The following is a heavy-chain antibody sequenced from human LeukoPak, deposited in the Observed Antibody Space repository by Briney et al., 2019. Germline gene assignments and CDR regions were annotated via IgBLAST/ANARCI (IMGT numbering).Heavy chain of an antibody. Sequence: PGGSLRLSCAASGVTFSNYEMNWVRQAREKGLEWVSYISSSGSTIYYADSVKGRFAISRDNAKNSRFLQMNSLRAEDTAVYYCATKVAGTSYFSDWGQGTLVTVSS. CDR1: GVTFSNYE. D-gene: IGHD6-19*01. CDR3: ATKVAGTSYFSD. J-gene: IGHJ4*02. CDR2: ISSSGSTI. V-gene: IGHV3-48*03.